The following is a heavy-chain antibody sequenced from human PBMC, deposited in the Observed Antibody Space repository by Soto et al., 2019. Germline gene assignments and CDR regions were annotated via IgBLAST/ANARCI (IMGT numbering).Heavy chain of an antibody. J-gene: IGHJ4*02. V-gene: IGHV4-31*03. CDR3: ARGRDGDYAGGYFDY. CDR2: IYYSGST. D-gene: IGHD4-17*01. CDR1: GGSISSGGYY. Sequence: QVQLQESGPGLVKPSQTLSLTCTVSGGSISSGGYYWSWIRQHPGKGLEWIGYIYYSGSTYYNPSLKRRVTISVDTAKNHFSLKLSSVTAADTAVYYCARGRDGDYAGGYFDYWGQGTLVTVSS.